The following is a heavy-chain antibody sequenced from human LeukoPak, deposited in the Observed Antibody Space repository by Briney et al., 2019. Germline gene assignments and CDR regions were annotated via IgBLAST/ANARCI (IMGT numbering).Heavy chain of an antibody. D-gene: IGHD2-8*01. Sequence: PSENLSLTCDVSGFSINSGYYWGWIRQPPGKGLEWIASVYHSGSTYYSPSLRSRVTTSVDTSKNHLALKLSSVSAADTAVYYCARQINGYAFDIWGQGTMLTVSS. J-gene: IGHJ3*02. V-gene: IGHV4-38-2*01. CDR2: VYHSGST. CDR3: ARQINGYAFDI. CDR1: GFSINSGYY.